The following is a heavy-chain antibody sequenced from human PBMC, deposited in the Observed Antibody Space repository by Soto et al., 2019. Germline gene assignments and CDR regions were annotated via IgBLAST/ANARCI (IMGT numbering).Heavy chain of an antibody. J-gene: IGHJ4*02. CDR2: ISGSGGST. CDR3: AKDTRGGSWPNFDY. D-gene: IGHD2-15*01. V-gene: IGHV3-23*01. Sequence: GGSLRLSCAASGFTFSSYAMSWVRQAPGKGLEWVSAISGSGGSTYYADSVKGRFTISRDNSKNTLYLQMNSLRAEDTAVYYCAKDTRGGSWPNFDYWGQGTLVTSPQ. CDR1: GFTFSSYA.